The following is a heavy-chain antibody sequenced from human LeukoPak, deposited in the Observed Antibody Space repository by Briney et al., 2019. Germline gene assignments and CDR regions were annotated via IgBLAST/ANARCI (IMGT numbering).Heavy chain of an antibody. V-gene: IGHV1-69*13. D-gene: IGHD3-22*01. CDR3: AKTYYYDSSGYALFGY. J-gene: IGHJ4*02. CDR1: GGTFSSYA. Sequence: RASVKVSCKASGGTFSSYAISWVRQAPGQGLEWMGGIIPIFGTANYAQKFQGRVTITADESTSTAYMELSSLRSEDTAVYYCAKTYYYDSSGYALFGYWGQGTLVTVSS. CDR2: IIPIFGTA.